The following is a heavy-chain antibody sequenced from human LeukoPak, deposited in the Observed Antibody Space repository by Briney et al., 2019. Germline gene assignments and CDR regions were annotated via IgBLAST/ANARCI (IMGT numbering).Heavy chain of an antibody. Sequence: SGGSLRLSCAASGFIFSNYAMSWVRQAPGKGLEWVSGISGSGANTYYADSAKGRFTISRDNSKNTLYLQVNSLRVDDTATYYCAKALGDVATTTAALWGQGALVVVSS. V-gene: IGHV3-23*01. CDR2: ISGSGANT. CDR3: AKALGDVATTTAAL. J-gene: IGHJ4*02. D-gene: IGHD1-26*01. CDR1: GFIFSNYA.